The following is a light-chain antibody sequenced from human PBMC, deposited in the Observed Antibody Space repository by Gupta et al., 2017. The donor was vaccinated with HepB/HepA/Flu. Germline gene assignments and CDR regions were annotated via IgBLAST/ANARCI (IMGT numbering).Light chain of an antibody. CDR2: RNN. J-gene: IGLJ3*02. CDR1: SSNLGSNY. CDR3: AAWDDSLSGWV. Sequence: QSVLTQPPSASGTPGQRVTISCSGSSSNLGSNYVYWYQQLPGTAPNLLIYRNNQRPSGVPDRFSGSKSGTSASLAISGLRSEDEADYYCAAWDDSLSGWVFGGGTKLTVL. V-gene: IGLV1-47*01.